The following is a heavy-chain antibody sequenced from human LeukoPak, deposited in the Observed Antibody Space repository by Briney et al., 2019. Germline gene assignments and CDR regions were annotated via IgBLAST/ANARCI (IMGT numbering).Heavy chain of an antibody. CDR2: IKQDGSEK. CDR3: SGRDSGRSPRAY. D-gene: IGHD2-15*01. J-gene: IGHJ4*02. CDR1: GLTFIDFW. V-gene: IGHV3-7*01. Sequence: PRGSLRLSCATSGLTFIDFWMNWVRQAPGRGLEWVANIKQDGSEKYYVDSVKGRFAISRDNAKNELYLGMNSLRAEDTGVYYCSGRDSGRSPRAYWGQGTLV.